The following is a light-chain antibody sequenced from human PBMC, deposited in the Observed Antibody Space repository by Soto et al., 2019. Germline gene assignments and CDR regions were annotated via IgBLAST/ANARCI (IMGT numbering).Light chain of an antibody. Sequence: DIQMTQSPSTLSAFVGDRVTITCRASQTIRNYLAWYQQKPGKAPDLLIYDASSLGNEVPSRFSGSGFGTEFTLTISSLQPDDSATYYCQQYGLQGTFGQGTRWIS. CDR3: QQYGLQGT. V-gene: IGKV1-5*01. CDR1: QTIRNY. J-gene: IGKJ1*01. CDR2: DAS.